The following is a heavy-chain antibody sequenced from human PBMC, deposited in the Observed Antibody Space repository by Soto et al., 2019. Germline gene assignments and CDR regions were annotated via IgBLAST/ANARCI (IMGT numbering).Heavy chain of an antibody. CDR1: GYSISSGYY. D-gene: IGHD3-3*01. V-gene: IGHV4-38-2*02. Sequence: SETLSLTCAVSGYSISSGYYWGWIRQPPGKGLEWIGSIYHSGSTCYNPSLKSRVTISVDTSKNQFSLKLSSVTAADTAVYYCARDENDFWSGDPMDYWGQGTLVTVSS. CDR2: IYHSGST. J-gene: IGHJ4*02. CDR3: ARDENDFWSGDPMDY.